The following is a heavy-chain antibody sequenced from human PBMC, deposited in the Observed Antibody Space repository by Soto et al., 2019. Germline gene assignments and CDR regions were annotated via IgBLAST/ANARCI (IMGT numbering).Heavy chain of an antibody. D-gene: IGHD6-25*01. CDR3: ARAIGADFFDY. Sequence: GGSLRLSCVASGFTFSNYAMSWVRQAPGKGLEWVSTISDNGANTFIGDSMKDHFDISRDNSKNTVFLHLSTVRAEDTAIYYCARAIGADFFDYWGQGTPVTVSS. V-gene: IGHV3-23*01. CDR2: ISDNGANT. CDR1: GFTFSNYA. J-gene: IGHJ4*02.